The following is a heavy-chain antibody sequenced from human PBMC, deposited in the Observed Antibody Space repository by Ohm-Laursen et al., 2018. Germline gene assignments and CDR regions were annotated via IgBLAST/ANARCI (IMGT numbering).Heavy chain of an antibody. D-gene: IGHD2-8*01. V-gene: IGHV2-5*01. CDR1: GFSLSTNEVG. CDR3: ARIGMDGTNFDY. Sequence: PTQTLTLTCTFSGFSLSTNEVGVGWIRQPPGKALEWLAFIYWNDDKRYSPSLRTRLTIIKDTSKNQVVLTMTNMDPVDTATYYCARIGMDGTNFDYWGQGTQVTVSS. J-gene: IGHJ4*02. CDR2: IYWNDDK.